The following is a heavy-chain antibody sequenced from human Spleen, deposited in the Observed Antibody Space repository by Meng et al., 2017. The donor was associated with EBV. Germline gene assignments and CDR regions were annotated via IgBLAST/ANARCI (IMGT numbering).Heavy chain of an antibody. CDR2: IYFTGST. V-gene: IGHV4-59*02. CDR1: GVSVTGHY. Sequence: KPSVTLSPPCSVLGVSVTGHYWPWIRQPPGRGLEWLGYIYFTGSTNYNPSLKSRVTISVDTSKNQFSLRLTSVTAADTAVYYCARTGTTGGTFDYWGQGSLVTVSS. CDR3: ARTGTTGGTFDY. J-gene: IGHJ4*02. D-gene: IGHD1-1*01.